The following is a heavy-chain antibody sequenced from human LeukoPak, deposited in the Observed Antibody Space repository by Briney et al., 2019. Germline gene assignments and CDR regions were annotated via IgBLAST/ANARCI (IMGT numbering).Heavy chain of an antibody. CDR1: GVSISSSYYY. CDR2: IYYSGST. J-gene: IGHJ6*02. Sequence: SETLSLTCTVSGVSISSSYYYWGWIRQPPGKGLEWIGSIYYSGSTYYNPSLKSRVTISVDTSKNQFSLKLRSVTAADTAVYYCARHLTNPYSSSGRGSRYGMDVWGQGTTVTVSS. V-gene: IGHV4-39*01. CDR3: ARHLTNPYSSSGRGSRYGMDV. D-gene: IGHD6-13*01.